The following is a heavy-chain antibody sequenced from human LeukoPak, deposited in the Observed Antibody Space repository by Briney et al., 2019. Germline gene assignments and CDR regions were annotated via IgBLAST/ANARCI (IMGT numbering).Heavy chain of an antibody. CDR1: GGTFSSYA. CDR3: ARERLYYNFWSGSPRAWFDP. J-gene: IGHJ5*02. D-gene: IGHD3-3*01. V-gene: IGHV1-69*13. Sequence: SVKVSCKASGGTFSSYAISWVRQAPGQGLEWMGGNIPIFGTANYAQKFQGRVTITADESTSTAYMELSSLRSEDTAVYYCARERLYYNFWSGSPRAWFDPWGQGTLVTVSS. CDR2: NIPIFGTA.